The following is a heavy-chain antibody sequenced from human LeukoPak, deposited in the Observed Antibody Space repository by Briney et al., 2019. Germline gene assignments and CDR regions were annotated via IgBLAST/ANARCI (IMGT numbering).Heavy chain of an antibody. CDR2: IYTGGST. Sequence: GGSLRLSCAASGFTFSSYGMHWVRQAPGKGLEWVSVIYTGGSTNYADYVKGRFTISRDNSKNTLYLQMNSLRGEDTAVYYCARGGSYYDYWGQGTLVSVSS. CDR3: ARGGSYYDY. J-gene: IGHJ4*02. V-gene: IGHV3-66*01. CDR1: GFTFSSYG. D-gene: IGHD3-16*01.